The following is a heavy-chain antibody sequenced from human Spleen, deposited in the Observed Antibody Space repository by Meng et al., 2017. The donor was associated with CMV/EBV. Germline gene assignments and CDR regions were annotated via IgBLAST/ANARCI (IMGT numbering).Heavy chain of an antibody. V-gene: IGHV3-21*01. CDR2: ISPKSDYI. Sequence: FSFTTYSMDWVRQAPGKRLKRVSSISPKSDYIHYEVSVKSQFTISRDNADDSLYLEMNSLRAEDTAVYYCARYRGVDFWGGYYNFDQWGQGTLVTVSS. D-gene: IGHD3-3*01. J-gene: IGHJ4*02. CDR1: FSFTTYS. CDR3: ARYRGVDFWGGYYNFDQ.